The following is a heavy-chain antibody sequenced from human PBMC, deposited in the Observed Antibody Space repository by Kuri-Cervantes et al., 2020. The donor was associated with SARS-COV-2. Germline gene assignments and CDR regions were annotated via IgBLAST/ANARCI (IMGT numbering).Heavy chain of an antibody. Sequence: GSLRLSCAVYGGSFSGYYWSWIRQPPGKGLEWIGEINHSGSTNYNPSLKSRVTISVDTSKNQFSLKLSSVTAADTAVYYCARGVGYYDILTGSRDYFDYWGQGTLVTGSS. J-gene: IGHJ4*02. CDR3: ARGVGYYDILTGSRDYFDY. CDR1: GGSFSGYY. V-gene: IGHV4-34*01. D-gene: IGHD3-9*01. CDR2: INHSGST.